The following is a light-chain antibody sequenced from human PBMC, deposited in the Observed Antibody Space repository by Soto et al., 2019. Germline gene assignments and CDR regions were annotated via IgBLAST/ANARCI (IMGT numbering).Light chain of an antibody. Sequence: QSVLTQPASVSWSPGQSITISCTRTSSDVGAYNYVSWYQHHPGKVPKLLIYEVTNRPSGVSDRFSGSKSGNAASLSISRLLAEDEADYYCSSKRDSSTLFVFGTGTKVTVL. V-gene: IGLV2-14*01. J-gene: IGLJ1*01. CDR1: SSDVGAYNY. CDR2: EVT. CDR3: SSKRDSSTLFV.